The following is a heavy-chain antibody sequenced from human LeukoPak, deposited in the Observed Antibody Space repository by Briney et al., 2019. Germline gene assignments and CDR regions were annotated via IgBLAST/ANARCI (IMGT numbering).Heavy chain of an antibody. CDR1: GGSIGSYY. CDR3: ARGQSSGWYGWFDP. D-gene: IGHD6-19*01. Sequence: SETLSLTCTVSGGSIGSYYWSWIRQPPGKGLEWIGYIYYSGSTNYNPSLKSRVTISVDTSKNQFSLKLSSVTAADTAVYYCARGQSSGWYGWFDPWGQGTLVTVSS. J-gene: IGHJ5*02. CDR2: IYYSGST. V-gene: IGHV4-59*01.